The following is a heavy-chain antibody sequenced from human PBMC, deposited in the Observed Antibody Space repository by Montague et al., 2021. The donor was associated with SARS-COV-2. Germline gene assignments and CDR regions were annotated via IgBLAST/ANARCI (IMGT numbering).Heavy chain of an antibody. D-gene: IGHD4-11*01. CDR3: ARVNTVRVYWFDP. V-gene: IGHV4-31*03. CDR2: IYYSGST. CDR1: GGSISSGGYY. Sequence: TLSLTCTVSGGSISSGGYYWGWIRQHPGKGLEWIGYIYYSGSTYYNPSLKSRVTISVDTSKNQFSLKLSSVTAADTAAYYCARVNTVRVYWFDPWGQGTLVTVSS. J-gene: IGHJ5*02.